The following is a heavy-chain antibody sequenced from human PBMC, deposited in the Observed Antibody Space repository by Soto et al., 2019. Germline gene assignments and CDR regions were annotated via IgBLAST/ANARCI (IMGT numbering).Heavy chain of an antibody. D-gene: IGHD3-10*01. CDR1: GYTFTGYY. Sequence: ASVKVSCKASGYTFTGYYMHWVRQAPGQGLEWMGWINPNSGGTNYAQKFQGRVTMTRGTSISTAYMELSRLRSDDTAVYYCARRYVCCYGSGTGPYYYGMDVWGQGTTVTVSS. J-gene: IGHJ6*02. CDR2: INPNSGGT. CDR3: ARRYVCCYGSGTGPYYYGMDV. V-gene: IGHV1-2*02.